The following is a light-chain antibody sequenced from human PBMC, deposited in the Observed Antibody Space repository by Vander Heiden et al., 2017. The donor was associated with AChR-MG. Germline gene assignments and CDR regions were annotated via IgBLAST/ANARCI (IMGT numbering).Light chain of an antibody. V-gene: IGKV4-1*01. CDR3: QQYYTTPQT. Sequence: IVMTQSPDSLAVSLGERATINCKSSQTVLYNSNNKNYLAWYQQKPGQPPKLLIYWASTRESGVPDRFSGSGSGTDFTLTINSLQAADVAIYYCQQYYTTPQTFGQRTKVEI. CDR1: QTVLYNSNNKNY. J-gene: IGKJ1*01. CDR2: WAS.